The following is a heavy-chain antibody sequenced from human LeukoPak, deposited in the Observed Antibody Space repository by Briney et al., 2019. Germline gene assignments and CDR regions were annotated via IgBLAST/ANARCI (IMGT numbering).Heavy chain of an antibody. D-gene: IGHD1-26*01. Sequence: SETLSLTCTVSGGSVRRGNYYWTWIRQPAGSGLEWIGRIYSSGTTDHNPSLRTRVTISVDASKNQFSLNLSSVTAADTAVYYCARQYSVYSGSYIYFDYWGQGTLVTVSS. CDR2: IYSSGTT. CDR1: GGSVRRGNYY. CDR3: ARQYSVYSGSYIYFDY. V-gene: IGHV4-61*02. J-gene: IGHJ4*02.